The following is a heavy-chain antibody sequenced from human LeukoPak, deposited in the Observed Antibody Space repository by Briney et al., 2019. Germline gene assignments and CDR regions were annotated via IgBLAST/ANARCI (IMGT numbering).Heavy chain of an antibody. D-gene: IGHD2-21*02. J-gene: IGHJ4*02. CDR3: AKYVCGGDCYDYFDC. CDR1: GFTFSNYA. V-gene: IGHV3-23*01. CDR2: IRSSGRNT. Sequence: GGSLRLSCAASGFTFSNYAMSWVRQAPGKGLEWVSGIRSSGRNTYYEDSVKGRFTISRDNSKNMLYLQMNSLRAEDTAVYYCAKYVCGGDCYDYFDCWGQGTLVTVYS.